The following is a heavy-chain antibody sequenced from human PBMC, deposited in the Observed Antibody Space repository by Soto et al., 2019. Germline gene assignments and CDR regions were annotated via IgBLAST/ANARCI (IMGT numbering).Heavy chain of an antibody. V-gene: IGHV4-34*01. CDR3: ARGSSYYYYGMDV. Sequence: SETLSLTCAVYGGSFSGYYWSWIRQPPGKGLEWIGEINHSGSTNYNPSLKSRVTISVDTSKNQFTLKLSSVTAADTAVYYCARGSSYYYYGMDVWGQGTTVTVSS. CDR2: INHSGST. CDR1: GGSFSGYY. J-gene: IGHJ6*02.